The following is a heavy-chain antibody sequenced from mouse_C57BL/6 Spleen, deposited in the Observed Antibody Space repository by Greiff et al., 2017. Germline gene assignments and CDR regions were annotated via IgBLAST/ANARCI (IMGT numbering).Heavy chain of an antibody. CDR1: GFTFSSYA. Sequence: EVQGVESGGGLVKPGGSLKLSCAASGFTFSSYAMSWVRQTPEKRLEWVATISDGGSYTYYPDNVKGRFTISRDNAKNNLYLQMSHLKSEDTAMDYCAREGKLSSYYYAMDYWGQGTAVTVSS. CDR2: ISDGGSYT. D-gene: IGHD1-1*01. CDR3: AREGKLSSYYYAMDY. V-gene: IGHV5-4*01. J-gene: IGHJ4*01.